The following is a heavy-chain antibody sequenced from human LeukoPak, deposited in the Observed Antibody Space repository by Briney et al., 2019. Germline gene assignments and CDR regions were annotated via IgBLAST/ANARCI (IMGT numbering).Heavy chain of an antibody. CDR2: IKYDGSEK. Sequence: GGSLRLSCAASRFTLSGSWMTWVRQAHGEGLGWVANIKYDGSEKYYVDSVKGRFTISRDKAKNSLFLQMNSLRGEDTAVYYCARDLERLDMLRRRDYYYMDVWGKGTTVTVSS. V-gene: IGHV3-7*01. J-gene: IGHJ6*03. D-gene: IGHD3-10*01. CDR3: ARDLERLDMLRRRDYYYMDV. CDR1: RFTLSGSW.